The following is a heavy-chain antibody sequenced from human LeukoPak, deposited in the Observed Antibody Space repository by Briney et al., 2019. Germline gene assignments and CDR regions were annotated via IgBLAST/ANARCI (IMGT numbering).Heavy chain of an antibody. D-gene: IGHD2-21*02. V-gene: IGHV3-21*01. CDR2: ISSSSSYI. Sequence: GGSLRLSCAASGFTFSSYSMNWVRQAPGKGLEWVSSISSSSSYIYYADSVKGRFTISRDNAKNSLYLQMNSLRAEDTAVYYCARSGVRDCGGDCYDWFDPWGQGTLVTVSP. CDR3: ARSGVRDCGGDCYDWFDP. CDR1: GFTFSSYS. J-gene: IGHJ5*02.